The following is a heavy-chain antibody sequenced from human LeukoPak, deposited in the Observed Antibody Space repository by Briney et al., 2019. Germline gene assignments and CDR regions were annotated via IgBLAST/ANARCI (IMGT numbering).Heavy chain of an antibody. D-gene: IGHD2-8*01. CDR3: ARDVPYCTNGLCYVRDYYYYMDV. Sequence: SETLSLTCTVSGGSISSYYWSWIRQPAGKGLEWIGRTYTSGSTNYNPSLKSRVTMSVDTSKNQFSLKLSSVTAADTAVYYCARDVPYCTNGLCYVRDYYYYMDVWGKGTTVTVSS. CDR1: GGSISSYY. CDR2: TYTSGST. J-gene: IGHJ6*03. V-gene: IGHV4-4*07.